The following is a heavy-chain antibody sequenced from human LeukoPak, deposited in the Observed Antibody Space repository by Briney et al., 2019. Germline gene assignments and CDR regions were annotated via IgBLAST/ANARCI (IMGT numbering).Heavy chain of an antibody. V-gene: IGHV3-30*01. D-gene: IGHD3-22*01. CDR1: GFTFSSYA. CDR2: ISYDGSNK. Sequence: GSLRLSCAASGFTFSSYAMHWVRQAPGKGLEWVAAISYDGSNKYYADSVKGRFTISRDNSKNTLYLQMNSLRAEDTAVYYCARQGVTMIVVVRHYFDYWGQGTLVTVSS. J-gene: IGHJ4*02. CDR3: ARQGVTMIVVVRHYFDY.